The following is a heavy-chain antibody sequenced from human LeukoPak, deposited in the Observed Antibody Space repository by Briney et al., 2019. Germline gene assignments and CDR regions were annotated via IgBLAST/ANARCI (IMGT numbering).Heavy chain of an antibody. D-gene: IGHD6-13*01. Sequence: SGTLSLTCAVPGGSISSSNWWSWVRQPPGKGLEWIGEIYHSGSTNYNPSLKSRVTISVDKSKNQFSLKLSSVTAADTAVYYCARVGAAGTGGSFDYWGQGTLVTVSS. V-gene: IGHV4-4*02. CDR3: ARVGAAGTGGSFDY. CDR2: IYHSGST. J-gene: IGHJ4*02. CDR1: GGSISSSNW.